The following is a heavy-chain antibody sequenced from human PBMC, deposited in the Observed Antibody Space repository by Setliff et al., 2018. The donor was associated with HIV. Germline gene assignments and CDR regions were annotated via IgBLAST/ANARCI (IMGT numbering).Heavy chain of an antibody. CDR3: TTGGGGAD. CDR2: IYTSGST. V-gene: IGHV4-4*08. J-gene: IGHJ4*02. CDR1: GGSISSYY. Sequence: SETLSLTCSVSGGSISSYYWSWIRQPPGKGLEWIGYIYTSGSTNYNPSLKSRVTISVDTSKSQFSLRLSSVTAADTAVYYCTTGGGGADWGQGTLVTVSS. D-gene: IGHD3-16*01.